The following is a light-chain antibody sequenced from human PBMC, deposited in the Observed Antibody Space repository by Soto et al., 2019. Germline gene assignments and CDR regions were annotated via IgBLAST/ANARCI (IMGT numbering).Light chain of an antibody. CDR1: QDIRSY. Sequence: IQLTQSPSSLSASVGDRVTITCRASQDIRSYVAWYQQKPGRAPKLLMYGVSTSPSGVPSRFSGSGSGTDFTLTITSLQPEDFATYFCQQLNSYPLTFGGGTRVEIK. CDR2: GVS. CDR3: QQLNSYPLT. V-gene: IGKV1-9*01. J-gene: IGKJ4*01.